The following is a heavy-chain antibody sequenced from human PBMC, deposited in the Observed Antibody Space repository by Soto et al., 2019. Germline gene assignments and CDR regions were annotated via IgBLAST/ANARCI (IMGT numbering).Heavy chain of an antibody. Sequence: QVQLVQSGAEVKKPGSSVKVSCKASGDTFSTYTITWMRQAPGQGLEWMGGIIPRSATSNYAQTFQGRVTITADESTNTADIKLRXLRSEDTAVYYCAREGLVLVPTTVNSDYYYYAMDVWGQGTTVTVSS. D-gene: IGHD2-2*01. CDR2: IIPRSATS. CDR1: GDTFSTYT. V-gene: IGHV1-69*12. J-gene: IGHJ6*02. CDR3: AREGLVLVPTTVNSDYYYYAMDV.